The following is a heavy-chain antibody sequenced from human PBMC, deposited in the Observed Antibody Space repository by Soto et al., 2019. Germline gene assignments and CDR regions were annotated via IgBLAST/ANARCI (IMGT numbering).Heavy chain of an antibody. Sequence: SVKVSFKASGGTFSSYAISWVRQAPGQGLEWMGGIIPIFGTANYAQKFQGRVTITADKSTSTAYMELSSLRSEDTAVYYCARDQDIVVVPAAIGFAFDIWGQGTMVTVSS. CDR3: ARDQDIVVVPAAIGFAFDI. J-gene: IGHJ3*02. CDR1: GGTFSSYA. V-gene: IGHV1-69*06. D-gene: IGHD2-2*01. CDR2: IIPIFGTA.